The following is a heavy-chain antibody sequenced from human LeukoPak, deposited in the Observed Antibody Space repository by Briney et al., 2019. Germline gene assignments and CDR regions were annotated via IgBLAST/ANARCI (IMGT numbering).Heavy chain of an antibody. CDR3: AKERGSAYYFDS. J-gene: IGHJ4*02. CDR2: ISYDGSNK. CDR1: GFTFRNYG. Sequence: GRSLRLSCAASGFTFRNYGIHWVRQAPGKGLEWVAIISYDGSNKYYADSVKGRITISRDNSKNTLYLQVNSLRAEDTAVYYCAKERGSAYYFDSWGQGTLVTVSS. V-gene: IGHV3-30*18.